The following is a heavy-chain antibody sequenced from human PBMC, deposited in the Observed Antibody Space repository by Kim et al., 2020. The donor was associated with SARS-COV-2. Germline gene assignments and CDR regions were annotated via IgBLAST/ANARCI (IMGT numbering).Heavy chain of an antibody. CDR3: ARGVVVTAILSDFDY. Sequence: QGFTGRFVFSLDTSISTAYLQISSLKAEDTAVYYCARGVVVTAILSDFDYWGQGTLVTVSS. J-gene: IGHJ4*02. D-gene: IGHD2-21*02. V-gene: IGHV7-4-1*02.